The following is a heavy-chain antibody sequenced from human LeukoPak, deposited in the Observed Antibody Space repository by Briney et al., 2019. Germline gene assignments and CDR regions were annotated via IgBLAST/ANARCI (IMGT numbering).Heavy chain of an antibody. Sequence: SETLSLTCAVYGGSFSGYYWSWIRQPPGKGLEWIGEINHSGSTNYNPSLKSRVTISVDTSKNQFSLKLSSVTAAGTAVYYCAREGRPTYYYDSSGPRRKYYFDYWGQGTLVTVSS. CDR1: GGSFSGYY. CDR2: INHSGST. CDR3: AREGRPTYYYDSSGPRRKYYFDY. J-gene: IGHJ4*02. D-gene: IGHD3-22*01. V-gene: IGHV4-34*01.